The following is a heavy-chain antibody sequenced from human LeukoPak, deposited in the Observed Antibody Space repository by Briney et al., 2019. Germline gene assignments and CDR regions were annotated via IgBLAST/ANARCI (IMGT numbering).Heavy chain of an antibody. V-gene: IGHV4-59*01. CDR3: ARESIAVAGKIDY. CDR1: GGSFRSYY. D-gene: IGHD6-19*01. J-gene: IGHJ4*02. CDR2: IYYSGST. Sequence: SETLSLTCTVSGGSFRSYYWSWIRQPPGKGLEWIGYIYYSGSTNYNPSLKSRVTISVDTSKNQFSLKLSSVTAADTAVYYCARESIAVAGKIDYWGQGTLVTVSS.